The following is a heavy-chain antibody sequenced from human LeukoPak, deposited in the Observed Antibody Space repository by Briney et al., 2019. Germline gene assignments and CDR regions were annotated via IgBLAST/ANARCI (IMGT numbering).Heavy chain of an antibody. D-gene: IGHD3-10*01. CDR2: ISGNGGTA. V-gene: IGHV3-23*01. J-gene: IGHJ5*02. Sequence: GGSLRLSCVASGFTFSDYAMTWVRQAPGKGLAGVSAISGNGGTASYADPVRGRFAISRDNSKKTMYLQMNDMTAEDTAVYYCAKGPNRGFNCDNGFDPWGQGTLVTVSS. CDR1: GFTFSDYA. CDR3: AKGPNRGFNCDNGFDP.